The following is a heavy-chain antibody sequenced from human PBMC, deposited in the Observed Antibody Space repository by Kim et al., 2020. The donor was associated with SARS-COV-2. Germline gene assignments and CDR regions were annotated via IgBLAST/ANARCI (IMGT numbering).Heavy chain of an antibody. V-gene: IGHV3-33*01. CDR1: GFTISSYG. Sequence: GGSLRLSCEASGFTISSYGMHWVRQAPGKGLEWVAAIWYDGSKTYYVDSVKGRFTIFRDNSKNTLYLQMNSLRDEDTAVYYCARPHAGADAFDYWGQGTLVTVSS. D-gene: IGHD3-10*01. J-gene: IGHJ4*02. CDR3: ARPHAGADAFDY. CDR2: IWYDGSKT.